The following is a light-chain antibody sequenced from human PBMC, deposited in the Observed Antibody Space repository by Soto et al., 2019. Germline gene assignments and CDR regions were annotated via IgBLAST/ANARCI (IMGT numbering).Light chain of an antibody. Sequence: QSALTQPPSASGSPGQSVIISCTGTSIDAGGYNYVSWYQQHPGKVPKLMIYEVTKRPSGVPDRFSGSKSGNTASLTVSGLHTEDEADYYCSSCAGTNNFVVFGGGTKLTVL. CDR1: SIDAGGYNY. CDR2: EVT. J-gene: IGLJ2*01. V-gene: IGLV2-8*01. CDR3: SSCAGTNNFVV.